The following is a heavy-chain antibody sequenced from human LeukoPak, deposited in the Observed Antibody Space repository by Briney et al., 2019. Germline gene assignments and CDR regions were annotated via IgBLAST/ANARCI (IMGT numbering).Heavy chain of an antibody. J-gene: IGHJ4*02. D-gene: IGHD3-22*01. CDR1: GGSFSGYY. CDR2: INHSGST. CDR3: ARDMTNYYDSSGYFDY. V-gene: IGHV4-34*01. Sequence: PSETLSLTCAVYGGSFSGYYWSWIRQPPGKGLEWIGEINHSGSTNYNPSLKSRVTISEDTSKNQFSLKLSSVTAADTAVYYCARDMTNYYDSSGYFDYWGQGTLVTVSS.